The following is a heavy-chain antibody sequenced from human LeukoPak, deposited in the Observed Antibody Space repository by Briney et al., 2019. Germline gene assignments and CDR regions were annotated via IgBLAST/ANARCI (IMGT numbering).Heavy chain of an antibody. CDR2: ISSSSSYI. V-gene: IGHV3-21*01. CDR3: ARDHCSSTSCYYYFDY. CDR1: GFTFSTYS. D-gene: IGHD2-2*01. J-gene: IGHJ4*02. Sequence: GGSQRLSCAASGFTFSTYSVNWVPRATGRGLEWLSSISSSSSYIYYADSVKGRFTISRDNAKNSLYLQMNSLRAEDTAVYYCARDHCSSTSCYYYFDYWGQGTLVTVSS.